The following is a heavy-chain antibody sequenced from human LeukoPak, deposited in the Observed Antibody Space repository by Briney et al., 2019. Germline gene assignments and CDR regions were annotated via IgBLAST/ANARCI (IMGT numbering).Heavy chain of an antibody. Sequence: GGSLRLSCAASGXTLSAHGMHWVRQAPGKGLEWLAVIWYDGNTKYYSDSVKGRFTISRDSSKNTLYLEMNSLRAEDTAVYYCARDEVITFRLFDHWGQGTLVTVSS. V-gene: IGHV3-33*01. J-gene: IGHJ4*02. CDR2: IWYDGNTK. CDR3: ARDEVITFRLFDH. D-gene: IGHD1-14*01. CDR1: GXTLSAHG.